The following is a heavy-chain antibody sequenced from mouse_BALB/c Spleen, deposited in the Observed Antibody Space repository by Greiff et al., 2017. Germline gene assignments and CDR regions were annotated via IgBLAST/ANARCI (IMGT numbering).Heavy chain of an antibody. D-gene: IGHD1-1*01. V-gene: IGHV2-2*02. J-gene: IGHJ4*01. CDR1: GFSLTSYG. CDR3: ARNWGTTVVATRYYAMDY. CDR2: IWSGGST. Sequence: VKLMESGPGLVQPSQSLSITCTVSGFSLTSYGVHWVRQSPGKGLEWLGVIWSGGSTDYNAAFISRLSISKDNSKSQVFFKMNSLQANDTAIYYCARNWGTTVVATRYYAMDYWGQGTSVTVSS.